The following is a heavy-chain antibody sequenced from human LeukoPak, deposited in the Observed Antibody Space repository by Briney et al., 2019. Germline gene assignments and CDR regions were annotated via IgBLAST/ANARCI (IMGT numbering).Heavy chain of an antibody. CDR3: ARDLTLVSFDY. Sequence: GGSLRLSCAASGFTFSSYGMHWVRQAPGKGLEWVAVIWYDGSNEYYADSVKGRFTISRDNSKNTLYLQMNSLRAEDTAVYYCARDLTLVSFDYWGQGTLVTVSS. J-gene: IGHJ4*02. CDR1: GFTFSSYG. V-gene: IGHV3-33*01. D-gene: IGHD3-9*01. CDR2: IWYDGSNE.